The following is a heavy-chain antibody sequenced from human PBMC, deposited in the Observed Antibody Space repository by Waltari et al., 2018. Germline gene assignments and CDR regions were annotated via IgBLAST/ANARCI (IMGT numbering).Heavy chain of an antibody. D-gene: IGHD3-22*01. V-gene: IGHV3-21*01. J-gene: IGHJ4*02. CDR2: ISSSSSYI. Sequence: EVQLVESGGGLVKPGGSLRLSCAASGFTFSSYSMNWVRQAPGKGLEWVSSISSSSSYIYYADSVKGRFTISRDNAKNSLYLQMNSLRAEDTAVYYCARVGHSSGYGGRYFDYWGQGTLVTVSS. CDR1: GFTFSSYS. CDR3: ARVGHSSGYGGRYFDY.